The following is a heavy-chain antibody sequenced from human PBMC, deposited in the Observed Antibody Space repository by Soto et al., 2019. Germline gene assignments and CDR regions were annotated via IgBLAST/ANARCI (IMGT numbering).Heavy chain of an antibody. CDR2: INPMGGST. V-gene: IGHV1-46*03. J-gene: IGHJ6*02. CDR1: GYTFTSYY. CDR3: ARDLGVTMVRGVTYGMDV. D-gene: IGHD3-10*01. Sequence: ASVKVSCKASGYTFTSYYMHWVRQAPGQGLEWMGIINPMGGSTSYAQKFQGRVTMTRDTSTSTVYMELSSLRSEDTAVYYCARDLGVTMVRGVTYGMDVWGQGTTVTVSS.